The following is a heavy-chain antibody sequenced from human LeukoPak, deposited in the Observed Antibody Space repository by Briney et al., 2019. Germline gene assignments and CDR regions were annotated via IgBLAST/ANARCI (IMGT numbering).Heavy chain of an antibody. CDR3: ARDWYYAIDY. J-gene: IGHJ4*02. Sequence: GGSLRLSCAGSGYTFSSAWMHWVRQAPGKGLVWVSRITSDGSRTTYADSVRGRFTISRDNAKNTLYLQMNSLRADDTAVYYCARDWYYAIDYWGQGTLVTVSS. D-gene: IGHD2-2*01. CDR1: GYTFSSAW. CDR2: ITSDGSRT. V-gene: IGHV3-74*03.